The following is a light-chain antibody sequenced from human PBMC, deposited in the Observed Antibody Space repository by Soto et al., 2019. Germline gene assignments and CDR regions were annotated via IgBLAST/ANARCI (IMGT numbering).Light chain of an antibody. V-gene: IGKV3-15*01. CDR3: HQYHHWPPSFT. J-gene: IGKJ3*01. CDR1: QSVSSN. CDR2: AAS. Sequence: EIVLTQSPATLSVSPGERATLSCRASQSVSSNLAWYQHKPGQAPRLLIYAASTRATGIPARFSGSGSGTDFTLTISSLQSEDFAVYYSHQYHHWPPSFTFGPGTKVDIK.